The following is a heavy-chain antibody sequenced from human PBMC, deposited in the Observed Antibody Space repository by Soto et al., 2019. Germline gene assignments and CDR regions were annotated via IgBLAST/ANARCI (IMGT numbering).Heavy chain of an antibody. D-gene: IGHD3-3*01. CDR1: GYTFTSYY. CDR3: AADQITIPWAYYYGMDV. J-gene: IGHJ6*02. CDR2: INPSGGNT. Sequence: GASVKVSCKASGYTFTSYYMHWVRQAPGQGLEWMGIINPSGGNTNYAQKFQERVTITRDMSTSTAYMELSSLRSEDTAVYYCAADQITIPWAYYYGMDVWGQGTTVTVSS. V-gene: IGHV1-46*01.